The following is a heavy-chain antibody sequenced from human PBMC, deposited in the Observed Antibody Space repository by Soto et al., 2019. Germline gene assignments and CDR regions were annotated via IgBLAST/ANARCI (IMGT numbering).Heavy chain of an antibody. CDR3: AREGGEGSIAAAGTPRYYYYGMDV. CDR2: MNPNSGNT. Sequence: ASVKVSCKASGYTFTSYDINWVRQATGQGLEWMGWMNPNSGNTGYAQKFQGRVTMTRNTSISTAYMELSSLRSEDTAVYYCAREGGEGSIAAAGTPRYYYYGMDVWGQGTTVTVSS. V-gene: IGHV1-8*01. J-gene: IGHJ6*02. CDR1: GYTFTSYD. D-gene: IGHD6-13*01.